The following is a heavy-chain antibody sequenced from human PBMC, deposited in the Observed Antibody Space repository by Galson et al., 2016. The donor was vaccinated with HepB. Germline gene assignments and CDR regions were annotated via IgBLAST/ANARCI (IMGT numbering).Heavy chain of an antibody. CDR3: ARQDVYYDFWSGYYEHSGFDY. D-gene: IGHD3-3*01. CDR2: IYYSGST. J-gene: IGHJ4*02. CDR1: GGSISSSY. Sequence: SETLSLTCTVSGGSISSSYWSWIRQPPGKGLEWIGYIYYSGSTNYNPSLKSRVTISVDTSKNQFSLKLSSVTAADTAVYYCARQDVYYDFWSGYYEHSGFDYWGQGTLVTVSS. V-gene: IGHV4-59*08.